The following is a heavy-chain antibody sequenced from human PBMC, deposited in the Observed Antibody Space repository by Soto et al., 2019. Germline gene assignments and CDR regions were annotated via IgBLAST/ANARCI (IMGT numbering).Heavy chain of an antibody. J-gene: IGHJ5*02. CDR3: ARLIAAAGQDWFDP. V-gene: IGHV4-61*01. Sequence: SETLSLTCTVSCGSVSSGSYYWSWIRQPPGKGLEWIGYIYYGGSTNYNPSLKSRVTISVDTSKNQFSLKLSSVTAADTAVYYCARLIAAAGQDWFDPWGQGTLVTVSS. CDR1: CGSVSSGSYY. CDR2: IYYGGST. D-gene: IGHD6-13*01.